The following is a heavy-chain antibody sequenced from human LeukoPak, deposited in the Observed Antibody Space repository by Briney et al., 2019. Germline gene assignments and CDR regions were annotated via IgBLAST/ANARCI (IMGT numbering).Heavy chain of an antibody. J-gene: IGHJ5*02. CDR3: ARGSRYQLLYWFDP. Sequence: ASVKVSCKASGYTFTSYGISWVRQAPGQGVEWMGWISAYNGNTNYAQKLQGRVTMTTDTSTNTGYMELRSLRSEDTAVYYCARGSRYQLLYWFDPWGQGTLVTVSS. D-gene: IGHD2-2*01. CDR2: ISAYNGNT. CDR1: GYTFTSYG. V-gene: IGHV1-18*01.